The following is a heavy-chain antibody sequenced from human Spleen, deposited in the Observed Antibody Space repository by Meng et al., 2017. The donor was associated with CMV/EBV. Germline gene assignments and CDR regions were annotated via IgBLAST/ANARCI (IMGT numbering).Heavy chain of an antibody. CDR2: ISSIGSTI. CDR1: GFTFSNSD. D-gene: IGHD2-2*01. CDR3: ARAPSYCGSISCHSYYYYGLDV. Sequence: GESLKISCAASGFTFSNSDMNWVRQAPGKGLEWVSYISSIGSTIYYADSVKGRFTISRDNAKNSLYLQMSSLRAEDTAVYYCARAPSYCGSISCHSYYYYGLDVWGQGTTVTVSS. V-gene: IGHV3-48*04. J-gene: IGHJ6*02.